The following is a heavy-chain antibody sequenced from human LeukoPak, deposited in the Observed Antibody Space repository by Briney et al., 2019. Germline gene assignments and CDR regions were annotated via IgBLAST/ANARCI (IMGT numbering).Heavy chain of an antibody. J-gene: IGHJ6*02. CDR3: AKDSVSGWPKYYYYYGMDV. D-gene: IGHD6-19*01. V-gene: IGHV3-30*18. Sequence: GGSLRPSCAASGFTFSSYGMHWVRQAPGKGLEWVAVISYDGSNKYYADSVKGRFTISRDNSKNTLYLQMNSLRAEDTAVYYCAKDSVSGWPKYYYYYGMDVWGQGTTVTVSS. CDR1: GFTFSSYG. CDR2: ISYDGSNK.